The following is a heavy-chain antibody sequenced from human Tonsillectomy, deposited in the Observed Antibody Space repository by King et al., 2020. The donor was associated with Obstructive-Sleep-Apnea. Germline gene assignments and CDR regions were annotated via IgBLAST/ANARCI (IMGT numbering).Heavy chain of an antibody. CDR1: GFTVSGNY. D-gene: IGHD4-23*01. Sequence: VQLVESGGGLVQPGGSLRLSCAASGFTVSGNYMSWVRPAPGKGLEWVSVIYSGGSTYYADSVKGRFTISRDSSKNTLYLQMNSLRAEDTAVYNCARSYGGNSLGYFDYWGQGTLVTVSS. V-gene: IGHV3-66*01. CDR2: IYSGGST. CDR3: ARSYGGNSLGYFDY. J-gene: IGHJ4*02.